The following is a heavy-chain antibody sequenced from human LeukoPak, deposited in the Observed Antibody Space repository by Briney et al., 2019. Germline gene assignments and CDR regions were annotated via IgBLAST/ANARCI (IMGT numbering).Heavy chain of an antibody. Sequence: GASVKVSCKASGGTFSSYAISWVRQAPGKGLEWMGGFDPEDGETIYAQKFQGRVTMTEDTSTDTAYMELSSLRSEDTAVYYCATDSISPHSGYDYLYYYYGMDVWGQGTTVTVSS. CDR1: GGTFSSYA. V-gene: IGHV1-24*01. CDR2: FDPEDGET. J-gene: IGHJ6*02. D-gene: IGHD5-12*01. CDR3: ATDSISPHSGYDYLYYYYGMDV.